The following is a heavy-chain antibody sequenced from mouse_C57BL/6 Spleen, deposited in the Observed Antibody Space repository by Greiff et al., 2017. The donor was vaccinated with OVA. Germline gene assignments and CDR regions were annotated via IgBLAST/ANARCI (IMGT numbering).Heavy chain of an antibody. Sequence: LLESGPELVKPGASVKISCKASGYAFSSSWMNWVKQRPGKGLEWIGRIYPGDGDTNYNGKFKGKATLTADKSSSTAYMQLSSLTSEDSAVYFCARHGSSYLFAYWGQGTLVTVSA. CDR3: ARHGSSYLFAY. CDR1: GYAFSSSW. CDR2: IYPGDGDT. D-gene: IGHD1-1*01. J-gene: IGHJ3*01. V-gene: IGHV1-82*01.